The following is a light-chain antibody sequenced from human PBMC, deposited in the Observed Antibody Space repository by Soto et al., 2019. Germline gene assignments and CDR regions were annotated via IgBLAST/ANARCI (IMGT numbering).Light chain of an antibody. CDR3: QQYDDWPPGK. V-gene: IGKV3-15*01. CDR2: GAS. CDR1: QSVNSF. Sequence: IVMTHSPATLSVSPWERATLSCRASQSVNSFLAWYQQKPGQAPRLLIYGASTRATDIPARFSGSGSGTEFTLTISSLQSEDFAVYYCQQYDDWPPGKFGQGTKVDIK. J-gene: IGKJ1*01.